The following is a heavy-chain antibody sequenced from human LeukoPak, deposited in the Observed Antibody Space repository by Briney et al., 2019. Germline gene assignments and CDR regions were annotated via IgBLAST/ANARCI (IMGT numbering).Heavy chain of an antibody. CDR1: GGSISSFY. D-gene: IGHD3-22*01. CDR3: ARGRDSSGYPHFDY. CDR2: MYYSGNT. J-gene: IGHJ4*02. V-gene: IGHV4-59*01. Sequence: PSETLSLTCTVSGGSISSFYWSWIRLPPGKGLEWIGYMYYSGNTNYNPSLKSRVTISVDTSKNQFSLKLSSVTAADTAVYYCARGRDSSGYPHFDYWGQGTLVTVSS.